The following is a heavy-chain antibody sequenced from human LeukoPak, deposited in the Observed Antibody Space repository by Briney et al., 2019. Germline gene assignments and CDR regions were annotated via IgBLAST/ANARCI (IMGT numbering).Heavy chain of an antibody. Sequence: QTGGSLRLSCAASGFTFSSYSMNWVRQAPGKGLEWVSYISSSSTIYYADSVKGRFTISRDNAKNSLYLQMNSLRAEDTAVYYCARDNYYDSSGYYRLHFQHWGQGTLVTVSS. V-gene: IGHV3-48*04. CDR3: ARDNYYDSSGYYRLHFQH. J-gene: IGHJ1*01. D-gene: IGHD3-22*01. CDR2: ISSSSTI. CDR1: GFTFSSYS.